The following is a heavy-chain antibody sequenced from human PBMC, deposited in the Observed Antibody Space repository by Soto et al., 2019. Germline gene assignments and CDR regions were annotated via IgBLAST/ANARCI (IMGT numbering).Heavy chain of an antibody. D-gene: IGHD6-13*01. CDR2: IYPGDSDT. Sequence: GESLKISCKGSGYSFTSYWIGWVRQMPGKGLEWMGIIYPGDSDTRYSPSFQGQVTISADKSISTAYLQWSSLKASDTAMYYCARPCLAAAGTGDAFDIGGQGTMVTVS. V-gene: IGHV5-51*01. CDR1: GYSFTSYW. J-gene: IGHJ3*02. CDR3: ARPCLAAAGTGDAFDI.